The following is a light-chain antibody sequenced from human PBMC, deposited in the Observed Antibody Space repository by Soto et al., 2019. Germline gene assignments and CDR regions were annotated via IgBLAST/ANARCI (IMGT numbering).Light chain of an antibody. CDR2: EVT. CDR3: SSFTSRFNFV. V-gene: IGLV2-14*01. Sequence: QAARTHPASVSGSPGQSIAISCTGTRTDVGAYNYVSWYQQHPGKAPKLMISEVTNRPSGVSDRFSGSKSGNTASLTISGLQAEDEADYYCSSFTSRFNFVFGTGTKVTVL. CDR1: RTDVGAYNY. J-gene: IGLJ1*01.